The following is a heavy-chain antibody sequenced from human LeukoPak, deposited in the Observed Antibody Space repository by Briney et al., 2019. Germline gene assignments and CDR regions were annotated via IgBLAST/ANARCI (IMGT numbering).Heavy chain of an antibody. V-gene: IGHV1-69*01. CDR3: ARSRYCSGGSCYSHYYGMDV. J-gene: IGHJ6*02. Sequence: SVEVSCKASGGTFSSYAISWVRQAPGQGLEWMGGIIPIFGTANYAQKFQGRVTITADESTSTAYMELSSLRSEDTAVYYCARSRYCSGGSCYSHYYGMDVWGQGTTVTVSS. CDR1: GGTFSSYA. D-gene: IGHD2-15*01. CDR2: IIPIFGTA.